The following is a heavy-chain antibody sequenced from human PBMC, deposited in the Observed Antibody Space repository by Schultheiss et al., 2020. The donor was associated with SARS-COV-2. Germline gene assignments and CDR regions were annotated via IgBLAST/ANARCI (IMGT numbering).Heavy chain of an antibody. D-gene: IGHD2-2*02. Sequence: GGSLRLSCTASGFTFSNYWMNWVRQDPGKGLVWVARIKSDGGTTTYADSVMGRFTISRDNAENTLYLQMNSLRAEDTALYYCAREGGYCDSASCYKYYDYWGQGILVTVSS. J-gene: IGHJ4*02. CDR2: IKSDGGTT. CDR3: AREGGYCDSASCYKYYDY. CDR1: GFTFSNYW. V-gene: IGHV3-74*01.